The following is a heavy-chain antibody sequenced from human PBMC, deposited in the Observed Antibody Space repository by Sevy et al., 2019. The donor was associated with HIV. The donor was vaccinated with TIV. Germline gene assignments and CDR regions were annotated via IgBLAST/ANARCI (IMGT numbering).Heavy chain of an antibody. CDR2: VTSDGTT. Sequence: GGSLRLSCAASGLTLTTTGMSWVRQAPGKGLEWVAGVTSDGTTYYADFVRDRFTVSRDNSKNTLYLQLNSLRADDTAVFYCAGGDTTMITDLDYWGQGTLVTVSS. V-gene: IGHV3-23*01. D-gene: IGHD3-16*01. CDR1: GLTLTTTG. J-gene: IGHJ4*02. CDR3: AGGDTTMITDLDY.